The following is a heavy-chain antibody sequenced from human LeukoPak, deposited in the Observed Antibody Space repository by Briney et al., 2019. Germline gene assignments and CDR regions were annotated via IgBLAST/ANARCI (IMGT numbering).Heavy chain of an antibody. J-gene: IGHJ4*02. CDR1: GFTFSSYG. D-gene: IGHD5-24*01. CDR2: ISYDGSNQ. V-gene: IGHV3-30*03. Sequence: GGSLRLSCAASGFTFSSYGMHCVRQAPGKGVEWVAVISYDGSNQYYADSVKGRFTISRDNAKNSLYLQMNSLRDEDTAVYYCARDPSRDGYNFDYWGQGTQVTVSS. CDR3: ARDPSRDGYNFDY.